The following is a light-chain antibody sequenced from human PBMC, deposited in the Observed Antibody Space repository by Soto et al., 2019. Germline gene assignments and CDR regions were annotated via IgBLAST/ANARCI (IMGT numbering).Light chain of an antibody. V-gene: IGLV2-8*01. CDR2: EVN. CDR3: SSYASGSVWV. Sequence: QSALTQPPSASGSPGQSVTISCTGTSSVVGGYNYVSWYQQHPGQAPKLMIYEVNKRPSGVPDRFSGSKSGSTASLTVSGLQAEDEADYYCSSYASGSVWVFGGGTKLTVL. J-gene: IGLJ3*02. CDR1: SSVVGGYNY.